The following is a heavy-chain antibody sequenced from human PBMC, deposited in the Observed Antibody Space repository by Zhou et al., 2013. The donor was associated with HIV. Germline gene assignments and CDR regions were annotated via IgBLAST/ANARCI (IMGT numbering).Heavy chain of an antibody. CDR1: GYPFTGYY. V-gene: IGHV1-2*02. CDR2: LNPDSGDT. CDR3: SRDKDWNDGDY. D-gene: IGHD1-1*01. J-gene: IGHJ4*02. Sequence: QVQLVQSGAEVMKAGASVRVSCEASGYPFTGYYIHWQRQAPGQGLESLGWLNPDSGDTYYAQKFQGRVTMTRDTSITTAYLDLSRLRYDDTAVYYCSRDKDWNDGDYWGQGTLVTVSS.